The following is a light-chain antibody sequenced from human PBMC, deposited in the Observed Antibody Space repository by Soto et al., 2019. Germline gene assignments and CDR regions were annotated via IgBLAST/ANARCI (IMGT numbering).Light chain of an antibody. Sequence: TVTTQSPATLSVSPGERATLSCRASQSVSSNLAWYQQRPGQAPRLLIYGASTRATGIPARFSGSGSGTEFTLTISSLQSEDFAVYYCQQYNKWPLFTFGPGTRVDIK. CDR3: QQYNKWPLFT. J-gene: IGKJ3*01. V-gene: IGKV3-15*01. CDR2: GAS. CDR1: QSVSSN.